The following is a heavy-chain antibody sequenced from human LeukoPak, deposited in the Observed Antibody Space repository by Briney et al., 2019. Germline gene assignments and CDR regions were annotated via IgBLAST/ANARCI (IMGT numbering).Heavy chain of an antibody. CDR1: GGSISNTDSY. CDR3: ARELVSSYYYNGMDV. Sequence: SSETLSLTGTVSGGSISNTDSYWNWLRQAPGKGLEWIGFISYSGNTYSTPSLESRLTISIDTAKNHLSLSLSSVTAADTAVYFCARELVSSYYYNGMDVWGQGTTVTVPS. CDR2: ISYSGNT. D-gene: IGHD5/OR15-5a*01. J-gene: IGHJ6*02. V-gene: IGHV4-30-4*01.